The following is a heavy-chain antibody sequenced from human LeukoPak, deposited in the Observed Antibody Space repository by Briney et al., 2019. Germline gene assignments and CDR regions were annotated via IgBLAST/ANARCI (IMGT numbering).Heavy chain of an antibody. Sequence: GEALKISCKVSGYTFTTFWIGWVRQMPGQGVQWMGIIYPSDSDTRYSPSFQGQVTFSADKYISTAYLQWSSLRASDTAIYYCARRRGLDFDYWGQGTRVTVSS. CDR1: GYTFTTFW. V-gene: IGHV5-51*01. D-gene: IGHD3-10*01. CDR2: IYPSDSDT. J-gene: IGHJ4*02. CDR3: ARRRGLDFDY.